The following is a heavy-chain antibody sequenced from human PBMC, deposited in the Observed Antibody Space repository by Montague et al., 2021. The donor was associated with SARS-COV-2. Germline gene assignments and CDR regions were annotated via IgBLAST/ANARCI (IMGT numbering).Heavy chain of an antibody. CDR3: VRHSGGSEVAGLDY. D-gene: IGHD6-19*01. CDR2: FYFGGKF. J-gene: IGHJ4*02. CDR1: GNSLSNSRYF. V-gene: IGHV4-39*01. Sequence: SETLSLTCSVSGNSLSNSRYFWGWIRQPPRKGLEWIGSFYFGGKFLYNSSLESRVTISVDTSKNQFSLQLSSVTASDTAVYYCVRHSGGSEVAGLDYWGQGILVTVSS.